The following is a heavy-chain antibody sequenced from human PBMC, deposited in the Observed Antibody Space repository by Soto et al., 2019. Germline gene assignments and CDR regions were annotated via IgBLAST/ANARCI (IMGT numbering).Heavy chain of an antibody. Sequence: QVQLVQSGAEVKKPGSSVKVSCKASGGTFSSYAISWVRQAPGQGLEWMGGIIPISGTANYAQKFQGRVTITADESTSTAYMELITLRSEDTAVYYCARSHGSSTSLEIYYYYYYGMDVWGQGTTVTVSS. CDR1: GGTFSSYA. CDR2: IIPISGTA. CDR3: ARSHGSSTSLEIYYYYYYGMDV. D-gene: IGHD2-2*01. J-gene: IGHJ6*02. V-gene: IGHV1-69*01.